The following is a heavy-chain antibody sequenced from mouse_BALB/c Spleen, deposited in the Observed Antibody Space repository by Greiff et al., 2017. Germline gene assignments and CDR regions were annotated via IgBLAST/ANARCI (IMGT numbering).Heavy chain of an antibody. J-gene: IGHJ2*01. CDR3: ARFSYYYGSSPPHFDY. Sequence: EVKLVESGPSLVKPSQTLSLTCSVTGDSITSGYWNWIRKFPGNKLEYMGYISYSGSTYYNPSLKSRISITRDTSKNQYYLQLNSVTTEDTATYYCARFSYYYGSSPPHFDYWGQGTTLTVSS. CDR1: GDSITSGY. CDR2: ISYSGST. D-gene: IGHD1-1*01. V-gene: IGHV3-8*02.